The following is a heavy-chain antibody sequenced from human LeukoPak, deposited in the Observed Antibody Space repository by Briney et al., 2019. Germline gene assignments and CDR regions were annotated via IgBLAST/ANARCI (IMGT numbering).Heavy chain of an antibody. CDR2: ISAYNGNT. J-gene: IGHJ4*02. CDR3: ARQTYYDFWSGYYEFDY. CDR1: GYTFTSYG. Sequence: GASVKVPCKASGYTFTSYGISWVRQAPGQGLEWMGWISAYNGNTNYAQKLQGRVTMTTDTSTSTAYMELRSLRSDDTAVYYCARQTYYDFWSGYYEFDYWGQGTLVTVSS. V-gene: IGHV1-18*01. D-gene: IGHD3-3*01.